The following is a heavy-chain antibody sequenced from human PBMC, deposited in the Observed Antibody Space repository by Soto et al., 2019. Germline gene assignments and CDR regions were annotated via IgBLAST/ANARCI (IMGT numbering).Heavy chain of an antibody. J-gene: IGHJ4*02. CDR2: IYHSGST. V-gene: IGHV4-30-2*01. Sequence: SETLSLTCAVSGGSISSGGYSWSWIRQPPGKGLEWIGYIYHSGSTYYKPSLKSRVTISVDRSKNQFSLKLSSVTAADTAVYYFARTSFDYVWGSYRPPYYFDYWGKGTLVTVPS. CDR3: ARTSFDYVWGSYRPPYYFDY. CDR1: GGSISSGGYS. D-gene: IGHD3-16*02.